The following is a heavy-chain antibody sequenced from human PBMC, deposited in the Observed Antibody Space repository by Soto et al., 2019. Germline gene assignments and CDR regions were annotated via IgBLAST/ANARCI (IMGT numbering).Heavy chain of an antibody. D-gene: IGHD2-21*01. Sequence: QVQLVQSGAEVQTPESSVKVSCKPSGGTFNTYTVNWVRLAPGHGLEWMGRFIPILDMANYAQKFQDRVTITADRSTFTAYMELNSLTSDDAAVYYCAITYCRDNSCPRDFDFWGPGTRVTVSS. V-gene: IGHV1-69*02. CDR3: AITYCRDNSCPRDFDF. J-gene: IGHJ4*02. CDR1: GGTFNTYT. CDR2: FIPILDMA.